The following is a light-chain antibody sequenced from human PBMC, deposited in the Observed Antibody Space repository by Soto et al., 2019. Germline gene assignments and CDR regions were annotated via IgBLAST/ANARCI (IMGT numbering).Light chain of an antibody. CDR2: KAS. J-gene: IGKJ1*01. CDR3: QHYNSYSEA. CDR1: QTISSW. Sequence: DIQMTQSPSTLSGSVGDRVTITCRASQTISSWLAWYQQKPGKAPKLLSYKASTLKSGVPSRFSGSGSGTEFPLTISSLQPDDFATYYCQHYNSYSEAFGQGTKVDLK. V-gene: IGKV1-5*03.